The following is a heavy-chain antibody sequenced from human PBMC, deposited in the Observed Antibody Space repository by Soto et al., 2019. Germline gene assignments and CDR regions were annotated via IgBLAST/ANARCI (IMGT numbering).Heavy chain of an antibody. CDR1: GYTLTELS. CDR3: ATGLTRSGPNGFDP. Sequence: AAVKVSCKVSGYTLTELSMHWVRQAPGKGLEWMGGFDPEDGETIYAQKFQGRVTMTEDTSTDTAYMELSSLRSEDTAVYYCATGLTRSGPNGFDPWGQGTLVTVSS. CDR2: FDPEDGET. V-gene: IGHV1-24*01. D-gene: IGHD3-3*01. J-gene: IGHJ5*02.